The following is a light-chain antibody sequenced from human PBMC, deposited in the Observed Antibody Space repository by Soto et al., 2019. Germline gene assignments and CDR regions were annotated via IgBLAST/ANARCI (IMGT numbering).Light chain of an antibody. Sequence: IVMTQSPATLSMSPGERATLSCRASQSLNRDLAWYQQKPGQSPRLLIFGASIRATGIPARFSGSGSGTEFTLTIGSLQSEDCALYYCQQRSNWPPTFGQGTKVDIK. CDR3: QQRSNWPPT. J-gene: IGKJ1*01. V-gene: IGKV3-15*01. CDR2: GAS. CDR1: QSLNRD.